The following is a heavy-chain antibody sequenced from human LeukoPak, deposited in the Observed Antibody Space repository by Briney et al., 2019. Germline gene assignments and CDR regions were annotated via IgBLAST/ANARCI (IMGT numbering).Heavy chain of an antibody. Sequence: ASVKVSCKVSGYTLTELSMHWVRQAPGKELEWMGGFDPEDGETIYAQKFQGRVTMTEDTSTDTAYMELSSLRSEDTAVYYCATPRGYSYGLGWFDPWGQGTLVTVSS. CDR1: GYTLTELS. CDR2: FDPEDGET. J-gene: IGHJ5*02. D-gene: IGHD5-18*01. V-gene: IGHV1-24*01. CDR3: ATPRGYSYGLGWFDP.